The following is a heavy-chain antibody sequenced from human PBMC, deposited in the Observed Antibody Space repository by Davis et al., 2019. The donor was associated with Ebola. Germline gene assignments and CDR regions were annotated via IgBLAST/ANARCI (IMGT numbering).Heavy chain of an antibody. J-gene: IGHJ4*02. Sequence: SETLSLTCTVSGGSISSSSYYWGWIRQPPGKGLEWIGSIYYSGSTNYNPSLKSRVTISVDTSKNQFSLKLSSVTAADTAVYYCARVPVVPAASGVDYWGQGTLVTVSS. D-gene: IGHD2-2*01. CDR3: ARVPVVPAASGVDY. CDR2: IYYSGST. CDR1: GGSISSSSYY. V-gene: IGHV4-39*07.